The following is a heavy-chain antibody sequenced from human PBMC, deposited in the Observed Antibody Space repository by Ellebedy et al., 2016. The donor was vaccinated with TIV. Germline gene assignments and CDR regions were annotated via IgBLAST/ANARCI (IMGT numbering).Heavy chain of an antibody. Sequence: MPSETLSLTCTVSGGSISSYYWSWIRQPPGKGLEWIGHIYYSGSTNYNPSLKSRVTISVDTSKTQFSLKLSSVTAADTAVYYCARGYYDFWSGPRDYFDYWGQGTLVTVSS. CDR2: IYYSGST. V-gene: IGHV4-59*01. J-gene: IGHJ4*02. D-gene: IGHD3-3*01. CDR3: ARGYYDFWSGPRDYFDY. CDR1: GGSISSYY.